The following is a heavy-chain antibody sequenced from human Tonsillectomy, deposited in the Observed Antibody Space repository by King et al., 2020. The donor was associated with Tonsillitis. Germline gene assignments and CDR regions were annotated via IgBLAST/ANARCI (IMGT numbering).Heavy chain of an antibody. CDR1: GFTFSSYA. J-gene: IGHJ4*02. Sequence: VQLVESGGGVVQPGGSLRLSCAASGFTFSSYAMHWVRQAPGKGLEWVAFIRYDGSNKYYADSVKGRFTISRDNSKITLYLQMNSLRGDDTAVYYCAKSEDYYGSGGYDHWGQGTLVTVSS. V-gene: IGHV3-30*02. CDR3: AKSEDYYGSGGYDH. CDR2: IRYDGSNK. D-gene: IGHD3-10*01.